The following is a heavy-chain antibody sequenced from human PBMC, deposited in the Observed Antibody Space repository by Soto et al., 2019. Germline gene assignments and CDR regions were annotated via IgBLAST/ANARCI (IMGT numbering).Heavy chain of an antibody. V-gene: IGHV4-61*01. CDR3: ARVETDILTGLLLFDY. Sequence: SQTLALTCTVAGGCVSSGSYYWSWIRQPPGKGLEWIGYIYSSGITNYNPSLKSRVTISVDTSKNQFSLKLSSVTAAHTAVYYCARVETDILTGLLLFDYWGQGTLVTASS. CDR2: IYSSGIT. D-gene: IGHD2-15*01. J-gene: IGHJ4*02. CDR1: GGCVSSGSYY.